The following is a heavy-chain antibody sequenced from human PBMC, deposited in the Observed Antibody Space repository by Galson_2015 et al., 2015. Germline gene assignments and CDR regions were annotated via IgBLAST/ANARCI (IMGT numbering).Heavy chain of an antibody. V-gene: IGHV4-59*01. CDR1: GGSISSYY. CDR2: IYYSGST. D-gene: IGHD3-22*01. CDR3: ARDAGRGTMIVHYFDY. J-gene: IGHJ4*02. Sequence: ETLSLTCTVSGGSISSYYWSWIRRPPGKGLEWIGYIYYSGSTNYNPSLKSRVTISVDTSKNQFSLKLSSVTAADTAVYYCARDAGRGTMIVHYFDYWGQGTLVTVSS.